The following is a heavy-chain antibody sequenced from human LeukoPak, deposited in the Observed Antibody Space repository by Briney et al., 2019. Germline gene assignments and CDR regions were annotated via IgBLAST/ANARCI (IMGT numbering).Heavy chain of an antibody. J-gene: IGHJ4*02. CDR1: GVSISSGGYY. CDR2: IYYSGST. CDR3: ARATEGFGELFPD. D-gene: IGHD3-10*01. V-gene: IGHV4-31*03. Sequence: SQTLSLTCTVSGVSISSGGYYWSWIRQHPGKGLEWIGYIYYSGSTYYNPSLKRRVTISVDTSKNQFSLKLSSVTAADTAVYYCARATEGFGELFPDWGQGTLVTVSS.